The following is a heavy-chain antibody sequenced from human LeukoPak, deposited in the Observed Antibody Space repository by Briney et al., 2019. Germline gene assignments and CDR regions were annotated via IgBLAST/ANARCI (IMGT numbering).Heavy chain of an antibody. J-gene: IGHJ4*02. V-gene: IGHV3-15*01. CDR2: IKSKTDGGTT. D-gene: IGHD6-13*01. CDR3: ARVIAAAHDY. CDR1: GFTFSNAW. Sequence: GVSLRLSCAASGFTFSNAWMSWVRQAPGKGLEWVGRIKSKTDGGTTDYAAPVNGRFTISRDNAKNSLYLQMNSLRAEDTAVYYCARVIAAAHDYWGQGTLVTVSS.